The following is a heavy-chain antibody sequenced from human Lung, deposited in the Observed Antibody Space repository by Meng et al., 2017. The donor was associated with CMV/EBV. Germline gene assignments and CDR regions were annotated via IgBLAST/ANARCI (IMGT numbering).Heavy chain of an antibody. CDR1: GFTFSSYS. CDR3: ARVLFMGSYYFDY. CDR2: ISSSSSYI. V-gene: IGHV3-21*01. J-gene: IGHJ4*02. Sequence: GESXKISCAASGFTFSSYSMNWVRQAPGKGLEWVSSISSSSSYIYYADSVKGRFTISRDYAKKSLYLQMNSLRAEDTAVYYCARVLFMGSYYFDYWGKGTXVTVSS. D-gene: IGHD3-10*01.